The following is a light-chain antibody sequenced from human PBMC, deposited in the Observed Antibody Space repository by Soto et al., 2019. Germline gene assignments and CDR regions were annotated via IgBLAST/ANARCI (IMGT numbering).Light chain of an antibody. Sequence: QSVLTQPASVSGSPGQSITISCTGTSSDVGGYNYVSWYQQHPGKAPKLMIYDVSNRPSGVSNRFSGSKSGNTASLTISWLQAEDEADYYCSSYTSSSTLGFGTGTKLTVL. CDR2: DVS. V-gene: IGLV2-14*01. CDR3: SSYTSSSTLG. CDR1: SSDVGGYNY. J-gene: IGLJ1*01.